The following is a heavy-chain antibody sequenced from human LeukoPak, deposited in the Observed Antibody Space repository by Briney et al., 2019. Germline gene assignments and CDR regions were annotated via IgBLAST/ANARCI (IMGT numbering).Heavy chain of an antibody. J-gene: IGHJ4*02. CDR1: SYY. CDR2: FYYSGST. Sequence: SYYWMSWVRQVPGMGLEWIGSFYYSGSTYYTPSLQSRVTISVDTSTNHFSLTLTSMTAADTAVYYCARGDYRFQPFDYWGQGTLVTVSS. V-gene: IGHV4-39*02. D-gene: IGHD3-10*01. CDR3: ARGDYRFQPFDY.